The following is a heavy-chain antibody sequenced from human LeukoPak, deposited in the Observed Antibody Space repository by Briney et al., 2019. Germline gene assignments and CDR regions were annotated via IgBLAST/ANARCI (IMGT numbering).Heavy chain of an antibody. D-gene: IGHD2-15*01. CDR3: ARDLGDIVGDY. CDR1: GFTFSSYS. V-gene: IGHV3-48*04. CDR2: IRSSSSTI. Sequence: GGSLRLSCAASGFTFSSYSMNWVRQAPGKGLEWVSYIRSSSSTIYYADSVKGRFTISRDNAKNSLYLQMNSLRAEDTAVYYCARDLGDIVGDYWGQGTLVTVSS. J-gene: IGHJ4*02.